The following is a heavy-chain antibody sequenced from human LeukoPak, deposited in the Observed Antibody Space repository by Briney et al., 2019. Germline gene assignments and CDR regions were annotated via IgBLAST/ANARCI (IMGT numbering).Heavy chain of an antibody. CDR2: ISGSGGST. CDR1: GFTFSDYA. J-gene: IGHJ4*02. D-gene: IGHD3-3*01. CDR3: AESGSHYDFWSGYLV. Sequence: GGSLRLSCAASGFTFSDYAMNWVRQAPGKGLEWVSTISGSGGSTYYADSVKGRFTISRDNSKNTLYLQMNSLRAEDTAVYYCAESGSHYDFWSGYLVWGQGTLVTVSS. V-gene: IGHV3-23*01.